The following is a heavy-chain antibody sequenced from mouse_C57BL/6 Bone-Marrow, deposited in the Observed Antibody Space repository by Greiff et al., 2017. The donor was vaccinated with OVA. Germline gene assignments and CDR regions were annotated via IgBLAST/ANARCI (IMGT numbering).Heavy chain of an antibody. CDR1: GYAFSSSW. V-gene: IGHV1-82*01. CDR2: IYPGAGDT. D-gene: IGHD1-1*01. J-gene: IGHJ1*03. Sequence: QVQLQQSGPELVKPGASVKISCKASGYAFSSSWMNWVKQRPGKGLEWIGRIYPGAGDTNYNGKFKGKATLTADKSSSTAYMQLSSLTSEDSAVYVCARSHYYGSSEGYFDVWGTGTTVTVSS. CDR3: ARSHYYGSSEGYFDV.